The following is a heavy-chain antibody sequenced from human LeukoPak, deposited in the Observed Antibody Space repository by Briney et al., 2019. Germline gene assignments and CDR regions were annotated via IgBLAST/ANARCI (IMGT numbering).Heavy chain of an antibody. CDR2: ISAYNGNT. CDR1: GYTFTSYG. Sequence: ASVKVSCKASGYTFTSYGISWVRQAPGQGLEWMGWISAYNGNTNYAQKLQGRVTMTTDTSTSTAYMELRSLRSDDTAVYYCAREHCSSTSCYPPKDYWGQGTLVTVSS. V-gene: IGHV1-18*04. J-gene: IGHJ4*02. D-gene: IGHD2-2*01. CDR3: AREHCSSTSCYPPKDY.